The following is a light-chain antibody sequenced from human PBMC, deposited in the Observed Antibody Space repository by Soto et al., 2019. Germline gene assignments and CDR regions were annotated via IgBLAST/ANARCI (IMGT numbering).Light chain of an antibody. CDR3: QHYGSSPET. CDR1: QSVSSNY. V-gene: IGKV3-20*01. CDR2: GAS. J-gene: IGKJ1*01. Sequence: EIVLTQSPGTLCLSPGERATLSCRASQSVSSNYLAWYQQKPGQAPRLLIYGASSRATGIPDRFSGSGSGTDFTLTISRLEPEDFAVYYCQHYGSSPETFGQGTKVDIK.